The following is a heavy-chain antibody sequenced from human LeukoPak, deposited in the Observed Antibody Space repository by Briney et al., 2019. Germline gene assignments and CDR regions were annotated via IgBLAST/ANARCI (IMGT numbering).Heavy chain of an antibody. CDR1: GFTFSSYG. CDR2: TWFDGSNK. D-gene: IGHD6-13*01. J-gene: IGHJ4*02. Sequence: GGSLRLSCVASGFTFSSYGMHWVRQAPGKGPGWVAVTWFDGSNKYYADPVKGRFTISRDNSKNTLYLEMNNLRAEDTAVYYCASAAGPFDNWGQGTLVTVSS. CDR3: ASAAGPFDN. V-gene: IGHV3-33*01.